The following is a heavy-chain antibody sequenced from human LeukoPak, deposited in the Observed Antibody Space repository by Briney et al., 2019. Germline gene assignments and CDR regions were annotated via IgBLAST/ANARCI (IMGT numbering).Heavy chain of an antibody. CDR3: ARWRGAQSEFDF. J-gene: IGHJ4*02. V-gene: IGHV3-7*01. D-gene: IGHD3-3*01. Sequence: GGSLRLSCSVSGFTFSDYSMGWVRQPPGKGLEWVANVEDGGIEKEYVDSVKGRFTISRDDAENLLYLQMNSLRAEDTALYFCARWRGAQSEFDFWGQGTQVIVSS. CDR1: GFTFSDYS. CDR2: VEDGGIEK.